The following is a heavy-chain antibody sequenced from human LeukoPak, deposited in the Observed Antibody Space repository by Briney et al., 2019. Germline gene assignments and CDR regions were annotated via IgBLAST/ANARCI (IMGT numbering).Heavy chain of an antibody. J-gene: IGHJ6*03. V-gene: IGHV2-70*11. CDR1: GFSLSTSGMC. CDR3: ARTTYYYDSSEYYYYYYMDV. Sequence: ESGPALVKPTQTLTLTCTFSGFSLSTSGMCVSWIRQPPGKALEWLARIDWDDDKYYSTSLKTRLTISKDTSKNQVVLTMTNMDPVDTATYYCARTTYYYDSSEYYYYYYMDVWGKGTTVTVSS. D-gene: IGHD3-22*01. CDR2: IDWDDDK.